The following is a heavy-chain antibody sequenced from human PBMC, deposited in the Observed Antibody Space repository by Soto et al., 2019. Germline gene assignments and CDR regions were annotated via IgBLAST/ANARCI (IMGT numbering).Heavy chain of an antibody. V-gene: IGHV1-2*02. CDR2: INPETGGT. J-gene: IGHJ6*02. D-gene: IGHD2-2*01. Sequence: GASVKVSCKASGYTFTGYYVHWVREAPGQGLEWMGWINPETGGTSYAQKFQGRVTLSRDTSINTAYLELSRLRFDDAAVYFCARERYQVISDGMDVWCQGTTVTVSS. CDR3: ARERYQVISDGMDV. CDR1: GYTFTGYY.